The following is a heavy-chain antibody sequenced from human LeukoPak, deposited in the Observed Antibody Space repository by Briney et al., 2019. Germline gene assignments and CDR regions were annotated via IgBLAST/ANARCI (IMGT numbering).Heavy chain of an antibody. Sequence: GASVKVSCKASGYTFTGYYMHWVRQAPGQGLEWMGRINPNSGGTNYAQKFQGRVTMTRDTSISTAYMELSRLRSDDTAVYYCARSDSSSWEIDAFDIWGLGTMVTVSS. D-gene: IGHD6-13*01. CDR1: GYTFTGYY. CDR3: ARSDSSSWEIDAFDI. V-gene: IGHV1-2*06. CDR2: INPNSGGT. J-gene: IGHJ3*02.